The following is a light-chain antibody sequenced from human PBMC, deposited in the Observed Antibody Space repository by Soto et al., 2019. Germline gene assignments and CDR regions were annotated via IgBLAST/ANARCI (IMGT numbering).Light chain of an antibody. CDR3: QQYNRYSPWA. J-gene: IGKJ1*01. CDR2: KAS. Sequence: DVQMTQSPSTLSASVGERVTITCRASQSVSTLLAWYQQKPGKAPKLLIYKASSLESGVPSRFSGSGSGTDFTLTISSLQPDAFGTYYCQQYNRYSPWAFGQGTKVEIK. V-gene: IGKV1-5*03. CDR1: QSVSTL.